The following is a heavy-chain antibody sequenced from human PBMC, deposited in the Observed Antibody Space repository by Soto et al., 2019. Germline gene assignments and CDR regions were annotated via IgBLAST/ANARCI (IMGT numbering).Heavy chain of an antibody. CDR1: GGTFSSYA. V-gene: IGHV1-69*13. D-gene: IGHD1-26*01. Sequence: ASVKVSCKASGGTFSSYAISWVRQAPGQGLEWMGGIIPIFGTANYAQKFQGRVTITADESTSTAYMELSSLRSEDTAVYYCASSWYSGSARRNYYYGMDVWGQGTTVTVSS. CDR3: ASSWYSGSARRNYYYGMDV. CDR2: IIPIFGTA. J-gene: IGHJ6*02.